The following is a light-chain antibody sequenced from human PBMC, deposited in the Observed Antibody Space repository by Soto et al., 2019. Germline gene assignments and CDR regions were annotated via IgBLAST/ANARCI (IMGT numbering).Light chain of an antibody. CDR3: QQCKNWLLT. V-gene: IGKV3-15*01. Sequence: EIVMTQSPATLSVSPGDRATLSCRASQSVCSNLTWYQQKPGQPPTLLIYDASNRDSGVSARLSGSGYGTDFTLTISSMQSEDFAVYFCQQCKNWLLTFGRGTKVDIK. J-gene: IGKJ4*01. CDR1: QSVCSN. CDR2: DAS.